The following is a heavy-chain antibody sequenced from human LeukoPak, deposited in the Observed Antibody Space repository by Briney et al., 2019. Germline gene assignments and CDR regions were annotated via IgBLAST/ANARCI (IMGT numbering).Heavy chain of an antibody. D-gene: IGHD6-13*01. Sequence: GGSLRLSCAGSGFTFSSYWMTWVRQAPGNGLDWVASVKQDGSEKYYVDSVKGRFTISRDNAKNSLYLQMNSLRAEDTAVYYCARSPYSSSWYYFDYWGQGTLVTVSS. CDR3: ARSPYSSSWYYFDY. CDR1: GFTFSSYW. J-gene: IGHJ4*02. V-gene: IGHV3-7*03. CDR2: VKQDGSEK.